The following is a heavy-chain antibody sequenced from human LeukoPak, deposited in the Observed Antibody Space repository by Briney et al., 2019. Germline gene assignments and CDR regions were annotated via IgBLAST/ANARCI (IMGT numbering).Heavy chain of an antibody. V-gene: IGHV3-7*01. CDR2: ISEDGRNK. D-gene: IGHD6-19*01. CDR3: ARGGSGWSSLDY. J-gene: IGHJ4*02. CDR1: GLTFRNYW. Sequence: GGSLRLSCAASGLTFRNYWMSWIRQAPGKGLEWAAHISEDGRNKYYVDSVKGRFTISRDNAKNSLYLQVNSLRAEDTAVYYCARGGSGWSSLDYWGQGTLVTVSS.